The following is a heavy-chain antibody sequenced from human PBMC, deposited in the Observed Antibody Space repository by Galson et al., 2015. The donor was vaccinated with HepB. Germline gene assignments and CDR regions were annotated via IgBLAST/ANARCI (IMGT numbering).Heavy chain of an antibody. CDR3: ARDFVEYSSSGVGNWFDP. D-gene: IGHD6-6*01. V-gene: IGHV1-69*13. J-gene: IGHJ5*02. Sequence: SVKVSCKASGGTFSSYAISWVRQAPGQGLEWMGGIIPIFGTANYAQKFQGRVTITADESTSTAYMELSSLRSEDTAVYYCARDFVEYSSSGVGNWFDPWGQGTLVTVSS. CDR2: IIPIFGTA. CDR1: GGTFSSYA.